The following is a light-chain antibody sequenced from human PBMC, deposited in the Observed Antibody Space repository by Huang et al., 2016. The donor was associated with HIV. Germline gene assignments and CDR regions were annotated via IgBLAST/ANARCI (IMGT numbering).Light chain of an antibody. CDR1: QNVTDS. CDR2: RAA. J-gene: IGKJ4*01. V-gene: IGKV3-11*01. Sequence: EIVLTQSPATLSLSPGERATLSCRASQNVTDSLAWYRQKPGQAPSLLSYRAANRATGTPARFSGSGSGTDFTLTISSLGPEDFAIYYCQERIQWPRLTFGGGTKVEIK. CDR3: QERIQWPRLT.